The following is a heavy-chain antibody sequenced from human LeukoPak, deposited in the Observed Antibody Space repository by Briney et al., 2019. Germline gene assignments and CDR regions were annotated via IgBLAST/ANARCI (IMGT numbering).Heavy chain of an antibody. Sequence: GESLQISCKASGYSFTTYWIGWVRQLPGKGLEWMGIIYPGDSDTRYSPSFQGQVTISADKSISTAYLQWSSLKASDTAMYYCAKLRDGYVDYWGQGTLVTVSS. J-gene: IGHJ4*02. D-gene: IGHD5-24*01. V-gene: IGHV5-51*01. CDR1: GYSFTTYW. CDR3: AKLRDGYVDY. CDR2: IYPGDSDT.